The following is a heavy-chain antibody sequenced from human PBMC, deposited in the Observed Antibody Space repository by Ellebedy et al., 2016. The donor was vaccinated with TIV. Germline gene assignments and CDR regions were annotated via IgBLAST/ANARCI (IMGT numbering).Heavy chain of an antibody. J-gene: IGHJ6*02. CDR1: GFTFSSYS. Sequence: GESLKISXAASGFTFSSYSMNWVRQAPGKGLEWVSYISSSSSTIYYADSVKGRFTISRDNAKNSLYLQMNSLRDEDTAVYYCAREAANGYYGMDVWGQGTTVTVSS. V-gene: IGHV3-48*02. CDR3: AREAANGYYGMDV. D-gene: IGHD6-13*01. CDR2: ISSSSSTI.